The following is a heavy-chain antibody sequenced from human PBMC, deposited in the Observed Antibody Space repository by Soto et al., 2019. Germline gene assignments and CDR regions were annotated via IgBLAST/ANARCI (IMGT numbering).Heavy chain of an antibody. D-gene: IGHD3-10*01. CDR3: ARRVTMVRGVTYYYYYGMDV. J-gene: IGHJ6*02. V-gene: IGHV4-39*01. CDR1: GGSISSSSYY. CDR2: IYYSGST. Sequence: PSETLSLTCTVSGGSISSSSYYWGWIRQPPGKGLEWIGSIYYSGSTYYNPSLKSRVTISVDTSKNQFSLKLSSVTAADTAVYYCARRVTMVRGVTYYYYYGMDVWGQGTTVTAP.